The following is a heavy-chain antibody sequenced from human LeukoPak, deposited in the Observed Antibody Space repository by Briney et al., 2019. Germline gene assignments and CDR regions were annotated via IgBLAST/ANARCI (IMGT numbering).Heavy chain of an antibody. V-gene: IGHV3-21*01. CDR3: ARDITPPDIVVVHYGMDV. CDR1: GFTFSSYS. CDR2: ISSSSSYI. Sequence: GGSLRLSCAASGFTFSSYSMNWVRQAPGKGLEWVSSISSSSSYIYYADSVKGRFTISRDNAKNSPYLQMNSLRAEDTAVYYCARDITPPDIVVVHYGMDVWGQGTTVTVSS. D-gene: IGHD2-2*01. J-gene: IGHJ6*02.